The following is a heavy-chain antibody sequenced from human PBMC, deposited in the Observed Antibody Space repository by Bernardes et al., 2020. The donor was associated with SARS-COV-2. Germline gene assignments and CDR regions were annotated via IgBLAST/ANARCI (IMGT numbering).Heavy chain of an antibody. V-gene: IGHV3-23*01. CDR2: INTSGGVT. D-gene: IGHD3-10*01. CDR1: GFTFRTSV. Sequence: GRSLRLSCAASGFTFRTSVMSWVRQAPGKGLEWVSGINTSGGVTYYADSVKGRFTISRDNSKNTVYLQMNSLRAEDTAVYYCAKGRDVDVRGQGTTVTVSA. CDR3: AKGRDVDV. J-gene: IGHJ6*01.